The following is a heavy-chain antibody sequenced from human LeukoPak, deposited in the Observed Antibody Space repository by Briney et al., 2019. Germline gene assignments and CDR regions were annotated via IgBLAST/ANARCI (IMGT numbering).Heavy chain of an antibody. J-gene: IGHJ5*02. CDR3: AKDGTSDSSCWYEDNWFDP. CDR1: GFTFSDYY. CDR2: ISSSGSTI. D-gene: IGHD6-19*01. Sequence: GGSLRLSCAASGFTFSDYYMSWIRQAPGKGLEWVSYISSSGSTIYYADSVKGRFTISRDNSKNTLYLQMNSLRAEDTAVYYCAKDGTSDSSCWYEDNWFDPWGQGTLVTVSS. V-gene: IGHV3-11*01.